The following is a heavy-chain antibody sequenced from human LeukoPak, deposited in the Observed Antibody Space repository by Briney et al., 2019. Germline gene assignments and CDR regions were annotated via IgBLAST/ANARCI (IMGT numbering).Heavy chain of an antibody. CDR3: ARGEAVAGNDH. V-gene: IGHV3-30*02. CDR2: IQYDGSKK. J-gene: IGHJ4*02. Sequence: GGSLRLSCAASGFTFSSYGMHWVRQAPGKGLEWVAFIQYDGSKKYYADSVKGRFTISRDNAKKTLYLQMNSLRAEDTAMYYCARGEAVAGNDHWGQGALVTVSS. D-gene: IGHD6-19*01. CDR1: GFTFSSYG.